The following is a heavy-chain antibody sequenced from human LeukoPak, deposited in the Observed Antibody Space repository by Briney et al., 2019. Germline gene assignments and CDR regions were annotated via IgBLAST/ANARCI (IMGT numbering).Heavy chain of an antibody. CDR2: INPSGGST. D-gene: IGHD5-18*01. CDR1: GYTFTGYY. CDR3: ARAINTGAVDY. J-gene: IGHJ4*02. V-gene: IGHV1-46*01. Sequence: GASVKVSCKASGYTFTGYYMHWVRQAPGQGLEWMGIINPSGGSTSYAQKFQGRVTMTRDTSTSTVYMELSSLRSEDTAVYYCARAINTGAVDYWGQGTLVTVSS.